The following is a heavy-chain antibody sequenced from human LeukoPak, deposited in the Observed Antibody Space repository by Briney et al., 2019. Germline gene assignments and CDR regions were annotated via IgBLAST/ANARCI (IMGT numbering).Heavy chain of an antibody. CDR3: ARGVTTTFDY. Sequence: PGGSLRLSCAASGFTFSSYSMNWVRQAPGKGLEWVSSISSSSSYIYYADSVKGRFTISRDNAKNSLYLQMNSLSAEDTAVYYCARGVTTTFDYWGQGTLVTVSS. CDR1: GFTFSSYS. D-gene: IGHD4-17*01. J-gene: IGHJ4*02. V-gene: IGHV3-21*01. CDR2: ISSSSSYI.